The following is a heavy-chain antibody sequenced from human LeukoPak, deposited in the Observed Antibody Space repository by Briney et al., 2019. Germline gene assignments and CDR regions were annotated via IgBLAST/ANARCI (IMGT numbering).Heavy chain of an antibody. CDR3: ARHSVLAWFGEPGPYDAFDI. CDR2: INHSGST. D-gene: IGHD3-10*01. CDR1: GGSFSGYY. V-gene: IGHV4-34*01. J-gene: IGHJ3*02. Sequence: KSSETLSLTCAVYGGSFSGYYWSWIRQPPGKGLEWIGEINHSGSTNYNPSLKSRVTISVDTSKNQFSLKLSSVTAADTAVYYCARHSVLAWFGEPGPYDAFDIWGQGTMVTVSS.